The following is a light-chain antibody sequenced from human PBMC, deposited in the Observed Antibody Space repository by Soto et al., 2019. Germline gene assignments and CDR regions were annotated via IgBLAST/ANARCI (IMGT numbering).Light chain of an antibody. V-gene: IGLV2-14*03. Sequence: QSALTQPASVSGSPGQSITISCTGASSDIGGYNHVSWYQQHPGKAPKLIIYNVSHRPSGVSTRFSGSKYGNTASLIIAGLQAEDEAGYFCSSYTNTSPHVIFGGGTKLTVL. CDR2: NVS. CDR3: SSYTNTSPHVI. J-gene: IGLJ2*01. CDR1: SSDIGGYNH.